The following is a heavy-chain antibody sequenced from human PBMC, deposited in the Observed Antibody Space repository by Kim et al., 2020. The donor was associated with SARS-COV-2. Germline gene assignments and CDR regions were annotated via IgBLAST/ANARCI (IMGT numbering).Heavy chain of an antibody. V-gene: IGHV4-61*08. Sequence: SETLSLTCTVSGDSVSIGGDYWNWIRQPPGKGLEWIGYVYYSGSSYSNASLKSRVTMSVDTSKSQFSLRLSSVTAADTAMFYCARAQVDFRSSGSYLAPFDFWGQGILVTGSS. D-gene: IGHD3-10*01. CDR1: GDSVSIGGDY. CDR2: VYYSGSS. CDR3: ARAQVDFRSSGSYLAPFDF. J-gene: IGHJ4*02.